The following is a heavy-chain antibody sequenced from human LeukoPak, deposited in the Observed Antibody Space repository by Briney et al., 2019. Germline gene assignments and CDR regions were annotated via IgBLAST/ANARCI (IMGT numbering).Heavy chain of an antibody. CDR1: GFTFSSYS. Sequence: GGSLRLSCAASGFTFSSYSMNWVRQAPGKGLEWVSYISSSSSTIYYADSVKGRFTISRDNAKNSLYLQMNSLRAEDTAVYYCARDPKYSGSYFDYWGQGTLVTVSS. CDR3: ARDPKYSGSYFDY. CDR2: ISSSSSTI. V-gene: IGHV3-48*01. D-gene: IGHD1-26*01. J-gene: IGHJ4*02.